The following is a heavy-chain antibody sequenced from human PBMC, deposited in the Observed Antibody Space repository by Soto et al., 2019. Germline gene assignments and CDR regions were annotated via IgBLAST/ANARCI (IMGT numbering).Heavy chain of an antibody. CDR3: ARERGPMDA. CDR1: GFSFSTYS. J-gene: IGHJ6*02. Sequence: EVQLLESGGGLVKPGGSLRLSCAASGFSFSTYSMNWVRQAPGKGLEWVSSTSNDGSYMYYIDSVKGRFTISRDNAKNSLYPQMNSVRDKDTAVYYCARERGPMDAWGHGTTVTVSS. V-gene: IGHV3-21*01. CDR2: TSNDGSYM.